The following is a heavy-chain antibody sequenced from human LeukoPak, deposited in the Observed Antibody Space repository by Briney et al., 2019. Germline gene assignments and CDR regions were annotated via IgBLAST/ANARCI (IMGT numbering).Heavy chain of an antibody. CDR1: GGSISSYY. CDR2: IYYSGST. D-gene: IGHD5-24*01. V-gene: IGHV4-59*12. CDR3: ARERRGYNQSGRYDAFDI. Sequence: PSETLSLTCTVSGGSISSYYWSWIRQPPGKGLEWIGYIYYSGSTNYNPSLKSRVTMSVDTSKNQFSLKLSSVTAADTAVYYCARERRGYNQSGRYDAFDIWGQGTMVTVSS. J-gene: IGHJ3*02.